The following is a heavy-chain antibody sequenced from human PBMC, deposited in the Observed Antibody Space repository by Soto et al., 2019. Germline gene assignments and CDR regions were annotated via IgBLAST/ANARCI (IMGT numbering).Heavy chain of an antibody. J-gene: IGHJ5*02. Sequence: ASVKVSCKASGYTFTGYCMHWVRQAPGQGLEWMGWINTNSGGTNYAKKFQGRVTMTRDTSISTAYMELSRLRSDDTAVYYCASERTQPGGFDPWGQGTLVTVSS. CDR2: INTNSGGT. CDR3: ASERTQPGGFDP. CDR1: GYTFTGYC. V-gene: IGHV1-2*02.